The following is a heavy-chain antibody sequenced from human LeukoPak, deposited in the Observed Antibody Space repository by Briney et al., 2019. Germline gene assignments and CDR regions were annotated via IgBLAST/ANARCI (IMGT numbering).Heavy chain of an antibody. CDR2: FYPEDGET. J-gene: IGHJ1*01. Sequence: ASVKVSCKVSGYTLTELSMHWVRQAPGKGREGMGGFYPEDGETIYAQKFQGRVTMTEDTSTDTAYMELSSMRSEDTAVYYCSGWYGVHRFQHWGQGTLVTVSS. V-gene: IGHV1-24*01. D-gene: IGHD6-19*01. CDR3: SGWYGVHRFQH. CDR1: GYTLTELS.